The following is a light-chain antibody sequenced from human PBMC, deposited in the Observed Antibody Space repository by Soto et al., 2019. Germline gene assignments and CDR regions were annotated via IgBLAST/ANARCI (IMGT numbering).Light chain of an antibody. CDR1: RGIDNL. V-gene: IGKV1-16*02. Sequence: DIQMTQSPPSLSASVGDRVTITCRASRGIDNLLAWFQQKPGKAPKSLIYGASSLQSGVPSKFSGGGSGTDSTLTISSLQPEDSATYYCQQYNSYPLTFGGGTTVEIK. J-gene: IGKJ4*01. CDR2: GAS. CDR3: QQYNSYPLT.